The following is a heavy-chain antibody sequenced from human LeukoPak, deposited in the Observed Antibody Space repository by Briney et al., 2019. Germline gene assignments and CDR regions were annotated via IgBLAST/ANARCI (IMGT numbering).Heavy chain of an antibody. Sequence: GGSLRLSCAASGFTFSSYGMHWVRQAPGKGLEWVAVISYDGSNKYYADSVKGRFTISRDNSKNTLYLQMNSLRAEDTAVYYCAKGSGYDYYFDYWGQGTLVTVSS. D-gene: IGHD5-12*01. CDR1: GFTFSSYG. J-gene: IGHJ4*02. V-gene: IGHV3-30*18. CDR3: AKGSGYDYYFDY. CDR2: ISYDGSNK.